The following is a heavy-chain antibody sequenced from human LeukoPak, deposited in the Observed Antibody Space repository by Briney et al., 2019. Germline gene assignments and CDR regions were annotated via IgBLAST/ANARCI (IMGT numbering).Heavy chain of an antibody. CDR1: GGSISSYY. J-gene: IGHJ6*03. Sequence: SETLSLTCTVSGGSISSYYWSWIRQPPGKGLEWIGYIYYSGSTNYNPSLKSRVTISVDTSKNQFSLKLSSVTAADTAVYYCARVVYSGYDWRDYYYYMDVWGKGTTVTVSS. CDR2: IYYSGST. CDR3: ARVVYSGYDWRDYYYYMDV. D-gene: IGHD5-12*01. V-gene: IGHV4-59*01.